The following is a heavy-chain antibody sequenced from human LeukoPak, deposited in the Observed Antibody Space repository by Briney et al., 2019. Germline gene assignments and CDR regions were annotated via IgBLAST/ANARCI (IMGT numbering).Heavy chain of an antibody. CDR2: ISHDGSSK. D-gene: IGHD6-19*01. V-gene: IGHV3-30*18. J-gene: IGHJ6*02. CDR3: AKAEGYSSGWTTYYYYGMDV. CDR1: GFTFSSYG. Sequence: GGSLRLSCAASGFTFSSYGMHWVRQAPGKGLEWVAVISHDGSSKYYADSVKGRFTISRDNSKNTLYLQMNSLRAEDTAVYYCAKAEGYSSGWTTYYYYGMDVWGQGTTVTVSS.